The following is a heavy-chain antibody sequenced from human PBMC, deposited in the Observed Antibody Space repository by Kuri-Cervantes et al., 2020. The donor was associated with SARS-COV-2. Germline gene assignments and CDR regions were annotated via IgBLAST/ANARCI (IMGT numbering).Heavy chain of an antibody. Sequence: AGSLRLSCAVDGGSSSCHYWSWIRQPPGKGLEWIGEINHSGSTNYNPSLKSRVTISVDTSKNQFSLKLSSVTAADTAVYYCARGRRGYSYLAADVWGKGTTVTVSS. CDR2: INHSGST. D-gene: IGHD5-18*01. V-gene: IGHV4-34*01. CDR1: GGSSSCHY. CDR3: ARGRRGYSYLAADV. J-gene: IGHJ6*04.